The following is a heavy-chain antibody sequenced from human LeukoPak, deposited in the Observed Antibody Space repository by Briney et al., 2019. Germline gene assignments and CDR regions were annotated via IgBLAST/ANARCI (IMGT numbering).Heavy chain of an antibody. J-gene: IGHJ4*02. Sequence: GGSLRLSCAASGFTFSSYGMHWVRQAPGKGLEWVAVIWYDGSNKYYADYVKGRFTISRDNSKTTLYLQMNSLRAEDTAVYYCAKDSSDFYYDILTGPVTAALDYWGQGTLVTVSS. CDR3: AKDSSDFYYDILTGPVTAALDY. D-gene: IGHD3-9*01. V-gene: IGHV3-33*06. CDR2: IWYDGSNK. CDR1: GFTFSSYG.